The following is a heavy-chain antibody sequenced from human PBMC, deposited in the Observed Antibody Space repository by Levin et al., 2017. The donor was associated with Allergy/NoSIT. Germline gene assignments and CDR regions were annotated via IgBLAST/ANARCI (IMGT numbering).Heavy chain of an antibody. D-gene: IGHD2-15*01. Sequence: GGSLRLSCAASGFTFSSYAMHWVRQAPGKGLEWVAVISYDGSNKYYADSVKGRFTISRDNSKNTLYLQMNSLRAEDTAVYYCARGVEDIVVVVAADYYDYYMDVWGKGTTVTVSS. CDR1: GFTFSSYA. CDR2: ISYDGSNK. V-gene: IGHV3-30-3*01. CDR3: ARGVEDIVVVVAADYYDYYMDV. J-gene: IGHJ6*03.